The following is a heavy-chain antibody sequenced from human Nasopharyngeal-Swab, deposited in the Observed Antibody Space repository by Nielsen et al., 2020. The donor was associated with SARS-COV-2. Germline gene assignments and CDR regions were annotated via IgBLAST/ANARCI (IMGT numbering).Heavy chain of an antibody. Sequence: GESLKISCAASGFTFSSYGMHWVRQAPGKGLEWVAVIWYDGSNKYYADSVKGRLTISRDNSKNTLYLQMNSLRAEDTAVYYCARDFPFGGDVVYWGQGTLVTVSS. V-gene: IGHV3-33*01. D-gene: IGHD3-10*01. CDR3: ARDFPFGGDVVY. CDR2: IWYDGSNK. CDR1: GFTFSSYG. J-gene: IGHJ4*02.